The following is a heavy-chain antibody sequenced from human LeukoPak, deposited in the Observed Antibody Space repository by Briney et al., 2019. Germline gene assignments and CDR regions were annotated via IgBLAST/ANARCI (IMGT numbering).Heavy chain of an antibody. CDR2: IIPIFGTA. CDR1: GGTFSSYA. D-gene: IGHD3-10*01. CDR3: ARDHFGGLGELLDYYYGMDV. Sequence: VASVKVSCKASGGTFSSYAISWVRQAPGQGLEWMGGIIPIFGTANYAQKFQGRVTITADESTSTAYMELSSLRSEDTAVYYCARDHFGGLGELLDYYYGMDVWGQGTTVTVSS. V-gene: IGHV1-69*13. J-gene: IGHJ6*02.